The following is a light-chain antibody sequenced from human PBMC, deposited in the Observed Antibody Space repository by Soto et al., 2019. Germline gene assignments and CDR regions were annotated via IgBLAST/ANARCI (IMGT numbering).Light chain of an antibody. Sequence: QAVLTQPASVSGSPGQSITISCTGTSSDVGGYNYVSWYQQHPGKAPKLMIYEVSNRPSGVSDRFSGSRSGNTASMTISGLQAVDASDYYCRSDTSKSTMVFGGAT. CDR3: RSDTSKSTMV. V-gene: IGLV2-14*01. CDR1: SSDVGGYNY. CDR2: EVS. J-gene: IGLJ3*02.